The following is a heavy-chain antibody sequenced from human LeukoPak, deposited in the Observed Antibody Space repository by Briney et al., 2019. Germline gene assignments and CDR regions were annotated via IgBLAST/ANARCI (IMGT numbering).Heavy chain of an antibody. J-gene: IGHJ5*02. CDR2: ISSSSSYI. CDR3: ARDVKHYYGSGEP. D-gene: IGHD3-10*01. CDR1: GFTFSSYS. Sequence: PGGSLRLSCAASGFTFSSYSMNWVRQAPGKGLEWVSSISSSSSYIYYADSVKGRFTISRDNAKNSLYLQMNSLRAEDTAVYYCARDVKHYYGSGEPWGQGTLVTVSS. V-gene: IGHV3-21*01.